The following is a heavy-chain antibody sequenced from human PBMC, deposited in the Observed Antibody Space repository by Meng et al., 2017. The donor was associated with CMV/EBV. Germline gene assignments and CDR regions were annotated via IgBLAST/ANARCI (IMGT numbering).Heavy chain of an antibody. CDR2: IKRKTYGGTT. V-gene: IGHV3-15*01. Sequence: GESLKISCAASGFTFSNAWMSWVRQAPGKGLEWVGRIKRKTYGGTTDYAAPVKGRLTISTEDSKNTLYLQMNSLKTEDTAVYYCTTDPAEWELPFDYWGQGTLVTVSS. CDR1: GFTFSNAW. J-gene: IGHJ4*02. D-gene: IGHD1-26*01. CDR3: TTDPAEWELPFDY.